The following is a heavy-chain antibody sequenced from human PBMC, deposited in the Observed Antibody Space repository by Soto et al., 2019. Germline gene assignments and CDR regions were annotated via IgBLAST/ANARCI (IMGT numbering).Heavy chain of an antibody. J-gene: IGHJ4*02. Sequence: GGSLRLSCAASGFTFSSYWMSWVRQAPGKGLEWVANIKQDGSEKYYVDSVKGRFTISRDNAKNSLYLQMNSLRAEDTAVYYCARAYYDFWSGYPDYWGQGTLVTVSS. CDR3: ARAYYDFWSGYPDY. CDR2: IKQDGSEK. D-gene: IGHD3-3*01. CDR1: GFTFSSYW. V-gene: IGHV3-7*03.